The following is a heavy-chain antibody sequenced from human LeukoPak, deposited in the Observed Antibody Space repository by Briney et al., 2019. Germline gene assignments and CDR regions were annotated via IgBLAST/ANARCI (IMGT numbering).Heavy chain of an antibody. CDR2: INHSGST. CDR1: GGSFSGYY. J-gene: IGHJ3*02. CDR3: ARVKTYYYDR. V-gene: IGHV4-34*01. Sequence: PSETLSLTCAVYGGSFSGYYWSWIRQPPGKGLEWIGEINHSGSTNYNPSLKSRVTISVDTSKNQFSLKLSSATAADTAVYYCARVKTYYYDRWGQGTMVTVSS. D-gene: IGHD3-10*01.